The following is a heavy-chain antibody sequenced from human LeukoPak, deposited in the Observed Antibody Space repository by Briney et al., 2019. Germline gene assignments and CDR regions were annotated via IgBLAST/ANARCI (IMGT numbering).Heavy chain of an antibody. Sequence: PGGSLRLSCAASGFTFSSYSMNWVRQAPGKGLEWVSSISSSSSYIYYADSVKGRFTISRDNAKNSLYLQMNSLRAEDTAVYYCARGALLWFGAKMEYYFDYWGQGTPLTVSS. CDR1: GFTFSSYS. CDR3: ARGALLWFGAKMEYYFDY. V-gene: IGHV3-21*01. J-gene: IGHJ4*02. D-gene: IGHD3-10*01. CDR2: ISSSSSYI.